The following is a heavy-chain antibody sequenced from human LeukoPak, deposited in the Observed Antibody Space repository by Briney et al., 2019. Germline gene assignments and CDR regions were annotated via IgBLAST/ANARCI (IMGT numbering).Heavy chain of an antibody. J-gene: IGHJ6*02. Sequence: SETLSLTCTVSGGAISSYYWGCIRQPPGKGQGRVWDIYYSGSTNSNPSLKRRVTISVDTSKNQFSLQLSSVTAAGTAVYYCATDGSGSYNPPYYYYYGRDVWGQGTTVTVSS. CDR1: GGAISSYY. CDR3: ATDGSGSYNPPYYYYYGRDV. CDR2: IYYSGST. D-gene: IGHD3-10*01. V-gene: IGHV4-59*01.